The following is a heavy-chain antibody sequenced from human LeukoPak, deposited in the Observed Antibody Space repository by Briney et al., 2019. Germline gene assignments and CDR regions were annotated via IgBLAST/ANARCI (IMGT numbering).Heavy chain of an antibody. CDR3: ARDPQGWGAFDI. CDR1: GGSISSYY. CDR2: IYYSGST. D-gene: IGHD1-26*01. Sequence: PSETLSLTCTVSGGSISSYYWSWIRQPPGKGLEWIGYIYYSGSTNYNPSLKSRVTISVDTSKNQFSLKLSSVTAADTAVYYCARDPQGWGAFDIWGQGTMVTVSS. V-gene: IGHV4-59*01. J-gene: IGHJ3*02.